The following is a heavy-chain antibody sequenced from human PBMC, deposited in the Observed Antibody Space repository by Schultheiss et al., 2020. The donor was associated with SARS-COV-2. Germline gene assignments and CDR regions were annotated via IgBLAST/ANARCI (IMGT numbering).Heavy chain of an antibody. CDR2: IGGNGYT. J-gene: IGHJ4*02. CDR3: AKGAGYSYVTPLDS. D-gene: IGHD5-18*01. V-gene: IGHV3-23*01. Sequence: GGSLRLSCAPSGFTFGDYPTTWVRQAPGKGLEWVSTIGGNGYTHYADSVKGRFTISRDNSKNTLYLQLNSLRAEDTAMYYCAKGAGYSYVTPLDSWGQGTLVTVSS. CDR1: GFTFGDYP.